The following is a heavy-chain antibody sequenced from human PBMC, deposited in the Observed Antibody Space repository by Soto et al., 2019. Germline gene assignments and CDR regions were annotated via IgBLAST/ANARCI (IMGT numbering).Heavy chain of an antibody. D-gene: IGHD4-17*01. CDR3: ARGVTTVTTFDY. J-gene: IGHJ4*02. Sequence: QLQLQESGSGLVKPSQTLSLTCAVSGGSISSGGYSCNWSRQPPGKGLEWIGYIYHSGSTYYNPSLKSRVTISVDRSKNQFSLKLSSVTAADTAVYYCARGVTTVTTFDYWGRGTLVTVSS. CDR2: IYHSGST. V-gene: IGHV4-30-2*01. CDR1: GGSISSGGYS.